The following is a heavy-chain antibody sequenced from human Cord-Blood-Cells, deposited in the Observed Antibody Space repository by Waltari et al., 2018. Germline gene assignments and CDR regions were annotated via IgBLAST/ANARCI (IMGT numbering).Heavy chain of an antibody. CDR3: ANSPGDPGDGAFDI. V-gene: IGHV3-9*01. Sequence: LEWVSGISWNSGSIGYADSVKGRFTISRDNAKNSLYLQMNSLRAEDTALYYCANSPGDPGDGAFDIWGQGTMVTVSS. CDR2: ISWNSGSI. D-gene: IGHD7-27*01. J-gene: IGHJ3*02.